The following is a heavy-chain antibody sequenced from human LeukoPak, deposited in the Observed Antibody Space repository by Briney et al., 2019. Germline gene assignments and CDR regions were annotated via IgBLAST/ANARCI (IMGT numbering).Heavy chain of an antibody. V-gene: IGHV3-23*01. D-gene: IGHD2-21*01. Sequence: GGSLRLSCAASGFTFSSYAMSWVRQAPGKGLEWVSAISGSGGSTYYADSVKGRFTISRDNSENTLYLQMNSLRAEDTAVYYCAKGGIRIPDYYYYYMDVWGKGTTVTVSS. CDR2: ISGSGGST. J-gene: IGHJ6*03. CDR3: AKGGIRIPDYYYYYMDV. CDR1: GFTFSSYA.